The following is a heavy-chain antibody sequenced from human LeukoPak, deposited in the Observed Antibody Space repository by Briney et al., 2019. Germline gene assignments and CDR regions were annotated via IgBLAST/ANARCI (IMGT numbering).Heavy chain of an antibody. J-gene: IGHJ4*02. CDR1: GFTFSTYW. D-gene: IGHD6-13*01. CDR3: ASRHSSTWTFDY. Sequence: GGSLRLSCAASGFTFSTYWMHWVRQAPGKGLVWVSRINSDGSSTSYADSVKGRFTISRDNAKNTLYLQMNSLRAEDTAMYYCASRHSSTWTFDYWGQGTLVTVPS. V-gene: IGHV3-74*01. CDR2: INSDGSST.